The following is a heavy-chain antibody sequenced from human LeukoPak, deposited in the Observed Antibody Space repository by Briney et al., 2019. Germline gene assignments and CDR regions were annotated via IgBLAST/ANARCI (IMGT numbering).Heavy chain of an antibody. D-gene: IGHD3-22*01. Sequence: SETLSLTCAVYGGSFSGYYWSWIRQPPGKGLEWIGEINHSGSTNYNPSLKSRVNISVDTSKNQFSLKLSSVTAADTAVYYCARGPLDYDSSGYSKYYFDYWGQGTLVTVSS. CDR1: GGSFSGYY. CDR2: INHSGST. V-gene: IGHV4-34*01. CDR3: ARGPLDYDSSGYSKYYFDY. J-gene: IGHJ4*02.